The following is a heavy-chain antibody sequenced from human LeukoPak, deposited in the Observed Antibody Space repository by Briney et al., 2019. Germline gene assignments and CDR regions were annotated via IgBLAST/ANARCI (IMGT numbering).Heavy chain of an antibody. CDR3: ARDGKWNRRFDY. V-gene: IGHV1-2*02. Sequence: ASVKVSCKASGYTFTGYYMHWVRQAPGQGLKWMGWINPNSGGTNYAQKFQGRVTMTRDTSISTAYMELSRLRSDDTAVYYCARDGKWNRRFDYWGQGTLVTVSS. CDR1: GYTFTGYY. CDR2: INPNSGGT. J-gene: IGHJ4*02. D-gene: IGHD1-1*01.